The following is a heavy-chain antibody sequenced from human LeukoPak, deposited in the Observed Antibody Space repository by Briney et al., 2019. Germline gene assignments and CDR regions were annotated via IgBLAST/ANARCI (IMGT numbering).Heavy chain of an antibody. CDR3: AKIPTELYYYYYMDV. CDR2: ISGSGGST. J-gene: IGHJ6*03. D-gene: IGHD1-26*01. V-gene: IGHV3-23*01. CDR1: GFTFSSYS. Sequence: GGSLRLSCAASGFTFSSYSMNWVRQAPGKGLEWVSAISGSGGSTYYADSVKGRFTISRDNSKNTLYLQMNSLRAEDTAVYYCAKIPTELYYYYYMDVWGKGTTVTVSS.